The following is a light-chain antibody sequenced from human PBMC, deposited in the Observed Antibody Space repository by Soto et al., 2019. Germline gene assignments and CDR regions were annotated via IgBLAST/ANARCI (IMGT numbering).Light chain of an antibody. J-gene: IGKJ1*01. CDR1: QSLLHSNGYNY. CDR2: LGS. CDR3: MQALQTPWT. V-gene: IGKV2-28*01. Sequence: DIVMTQSPLSLPVTPGEPASISCRSSQSLLHSNGYNYLDWYLQKPGQSPQLLIYLGSNRASGVPVRFSGSGSGTDFTLKISRGEAEDVGVYYCMQALQTPWTFGQGTKVEIK.